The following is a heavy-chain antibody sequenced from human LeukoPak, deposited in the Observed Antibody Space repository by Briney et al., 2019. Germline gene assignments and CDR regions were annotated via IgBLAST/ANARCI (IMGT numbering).Heavy chain of an antibody. CDR1: GFTFSNYA. J-gene: IGHJ4*02. D-gene: IGHD4-11*01. Sequence: AGSLRPSCAASGFTFSNYAMRWVRQAPGKGLEWVSSITSSGDTTYYTDSVRGRFTISRDNSKNTLYLQMHSLRAEDTALYYCADSNYWYPIDYWGQGTLDTVAS. CDR3: ADSNYWYPIDY. V-gene: IGHV3-23*01. CDR2: ITSSGDTT.